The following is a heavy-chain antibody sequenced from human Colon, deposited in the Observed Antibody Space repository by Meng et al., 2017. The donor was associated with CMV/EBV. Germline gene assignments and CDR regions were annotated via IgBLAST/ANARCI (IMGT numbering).Heavy chain of an antibody. Sequence: SETLSLTCTVSGGPISSNCDYWGCIRQPAGKGLEWIGYVSYTGSATYNPALESRVTISIITPESQFSLKLSSVTAADSAVYYCARAQNVIPELFDSWGQGTLVTVSS. J-gene: IGHJ4*02. D-gene: IGHD2/OR15-2a*01. V-gene: IGHV4-61*05. CDR3: ARAQNVIPELFDS. CDR2: VSYTGSA. CDR1: GGPISSNCDY.